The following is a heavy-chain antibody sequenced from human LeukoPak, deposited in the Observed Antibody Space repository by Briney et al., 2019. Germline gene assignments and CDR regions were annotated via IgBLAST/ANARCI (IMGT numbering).Heavy chain of an antibody. D-gene: IGHD6-13*01. CDR2: ISSSSSYT. Sequence: GGSLRLSCAASGFTFSSYSMNWVRQAPGKGLEWVSSISSSSSYTYYADSVKGRFTISRDNAKNSLYLQMNSLRAEDTAVYYCARLTIAGGFDIWGQGTMVTVSS. CDR1: GFTFSSYS. J-gene: IGHJ3*02. CDR3: ARLTIAGGFDI. V-gene: IGHV3-21*01.